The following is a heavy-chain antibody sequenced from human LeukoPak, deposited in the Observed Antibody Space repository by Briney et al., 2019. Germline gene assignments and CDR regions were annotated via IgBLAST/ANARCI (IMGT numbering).Heavy chain of an antibody. CDR2: ISYDGSNK. D-gene: IGHD3-10*01. J-gene: IGHJ4*02. Sequence: GRSLRLSCAASGFTFSSYAMHWVRQAPGKGLEWVAVISYDGSNKYYADSVKGRFTISRDNSKNTLYLQMNSLRAEGTAVYYCAKDQGYYGPGSYYNGDAYWGQGTLVTVSS. CDR3: AKDQGYYGPGSYYNGDAY. CDR1: GFTFSSYA. V-gene: IGHV3-30-3*01.